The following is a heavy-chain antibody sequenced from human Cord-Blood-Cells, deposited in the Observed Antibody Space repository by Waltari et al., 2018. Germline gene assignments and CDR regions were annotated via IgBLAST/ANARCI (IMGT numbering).Heavy chain of an antibody. J-gene: IGHJ5*02. D-gene: IGHD3-22*01. CDR1: GYSISSGSY. CDR2: IYHSGST. V-gene: IGHV4-38-2*01. Sequence: QVQLQESGTGLVHPPETLSPTCAASGYSISSGSYWCWIRQPPGKGLEWIGSIYHSGSTYYNPSLKSRVTISVDTSKNQFSLKLSSVTTADTAVYYCARLGSGYYFWFDPWGQGTLVTVSS. CDR3: ARLGSGYYFWFDP.